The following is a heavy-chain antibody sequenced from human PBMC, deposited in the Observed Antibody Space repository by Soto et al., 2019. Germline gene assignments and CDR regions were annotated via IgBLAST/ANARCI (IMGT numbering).Heavy chain of an antibody. CDR1: GGTFSSYA. CDR3: ARAYTGRLPRRADYYYALDV. Sequence: GASVKVSCKASGGTFSSYAISWVRQAPGQGLEWMGGIIPIFGTANYAQKFQGRVTITADESTSTAYMELSSLRSEDTAVYYCARAYTGRLPRRADYYYALDVWGQGIMVTVSS. CDR2: IIPIFGTA. D-gene: IGHD2-15*01. V-gene: IGHV1-69*13. J-gene: IGHJ6*02.